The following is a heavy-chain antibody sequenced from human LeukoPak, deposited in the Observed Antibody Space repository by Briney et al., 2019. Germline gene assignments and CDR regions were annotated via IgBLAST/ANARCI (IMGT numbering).Heavy chain of an antibody. CDR3: ARDPYSGNYGDYYYYYMDV. CDR2: ITSSSSYI. V-gene: IGHV3-21*01. J-gene: IGHJ6*03. Sequence: GESLRLSCAASGFSFSTYNMNWVRQAPGKGLEWVSSITSSSSYIYYADSVKGRFTISRDNAKTSLYLQMNSLRDEDTAVYYCARDPYSGNYGDYYYYYMDVWGKGTTVTISS. D-gene: IGHD1-26*01. CDR1: GFSFSTYN.